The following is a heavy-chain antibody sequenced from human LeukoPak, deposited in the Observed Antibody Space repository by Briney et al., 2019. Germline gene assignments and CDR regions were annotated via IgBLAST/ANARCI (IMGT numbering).Heavy chain of an antibody. D-gene: IGHD3-16*01. J-gene: IGHJ4*02. CDR1: GGSISSYY. CDR2: VYYTGST. CDR3: ARDFGALNY. V-gene: IGHV4-59*01. Sequence: PSETLSLTCTVSGGSISSYYWSWVRQPPGKGLEWIGFVYYTGSTNYSPSLKSRVTISVDTSKNQFSLKLRSVTAADTAVYYCARDFGALNYWGQGTLVTVSS.